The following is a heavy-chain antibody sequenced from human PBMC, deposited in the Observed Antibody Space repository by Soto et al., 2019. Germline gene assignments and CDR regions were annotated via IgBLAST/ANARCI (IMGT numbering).Heavy chain of an antibody. D-gene: IGHD2-21*02. CDR2: MYNTGST. CDR3: ARDLWGYCGTDCYPLDV. CDR1: ARSISGAY. V-gene: IGHV4-59*01. J-gene: IGHJ6*02. Sequence: PSDTLSLTCTASARSISGAYWRWLRQPPGKGLEWIGYMYNTGSTVYNPSFKSRVTISVDTSKNQFSLKLNSVTAADTAVYYCARDLWGYCGTDCYPLDVWGQGTTVTVS.